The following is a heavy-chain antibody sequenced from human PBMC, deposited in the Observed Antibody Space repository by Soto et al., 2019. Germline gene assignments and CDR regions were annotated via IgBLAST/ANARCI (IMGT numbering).Heavy chain of an antibody. V-gene: IGHV3-53*01. CDR3: ARVGYAVTTGGAFDI. D-gene: IGHD4-17*01. J-gene: IGHJ3*02. CDR2: IYSDGST. CDR1: GFTVSSNY. Sequence: EVPLVESGGGLIQPGGSLRLSCAASGFTVSSNYMSWVRQAPGKGLEWVSVIYSDGSTYYADSVKGRFTISRDNSKNTLYLQMNSLRAEDTAVYYCARVGYAVTTGGAFDIWGQGTMVTVSS.